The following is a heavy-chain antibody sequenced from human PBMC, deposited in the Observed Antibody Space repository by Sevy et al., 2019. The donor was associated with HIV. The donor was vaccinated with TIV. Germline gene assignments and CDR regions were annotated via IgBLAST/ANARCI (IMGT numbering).Heavy chain of an antibody. CDR3: ARDIVVVPAARDY. J-gene: IGHJ4*02. CDR1: GFTFSSYW. D-gene: IGHD2-2*01. CDR2: IKQDGSEK. Sequence: GGSLRLSCAASGFTFSSYWMSWVRQAPGKGLEWVANIKQDGSEKYYVDSVKGRFTISRNNAKNSLYLQMNSLRAEDTAVYYCARDIVVVPAARDYWGQGTLVTVSS. V-gene: IGHV3-7*01.